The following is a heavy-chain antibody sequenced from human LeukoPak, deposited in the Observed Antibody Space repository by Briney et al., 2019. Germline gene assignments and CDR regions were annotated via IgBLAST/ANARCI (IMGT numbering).Heavy chain of an antibody. V-gene: IGHV4-39*01. D-gene: IGHD4-17*01. J-gene: IGHJ4*02. CDR1: GGSISSSSYY. CDR3: ARHRNEYDYGAYQVIDY. Sequence: PSETLSLTCTVSGGSISSSSYYWGWIRQPPGKGLDCIGSICYSGRTYYNPSLKSHVTISVDTSKNQSSLKLSSVTAADTAVYYCARHRNEYDYGAYQVIDYWGQGTLVTVSS. CDR2: ICYSGRT.